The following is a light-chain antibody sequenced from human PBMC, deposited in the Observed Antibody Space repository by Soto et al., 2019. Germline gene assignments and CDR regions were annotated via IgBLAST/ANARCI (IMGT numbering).Light chain of an antibody. Sequence: EIVLTQSPATLSLSPGDRATLSCRASQSINNYLAWYQQKPGQAPRLLIYDASNRASGIPVRFSGYGSGTDFTITISSLEPEDFSIYYCQQRTNWPPLTFGGGTRVE. CDR2: DAS. J-gene: IGKJ4*01. CDR3: QQRTNWPPLT. CDR1: QSINNY. V-gene: IGKV3-11*01.